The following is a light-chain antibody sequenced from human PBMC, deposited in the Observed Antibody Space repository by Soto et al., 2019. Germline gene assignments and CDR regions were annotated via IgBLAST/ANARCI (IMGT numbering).Light chain of an antibody. CDR2: KAS. Sequence: DLQMTQSPSTLSASVGDRVVITCRASQTVSTWLAWYQQKPGKAPKLLISKASTLESGVPPRFSGSGSGTEFTLTISSLQPEDFATYYCQQYDGNWWTFGQGTKVEIK. CDR3: QQYDGNWWT. V-gene: IGKV1-5*03. J-gene: IGKJ1*01. CDR1: QTVSTW.